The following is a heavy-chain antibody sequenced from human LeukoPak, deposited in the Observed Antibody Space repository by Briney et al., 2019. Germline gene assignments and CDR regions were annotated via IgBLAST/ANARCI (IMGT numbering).Heavy chain of an antibody. CDR3: ARHSRRGFKVAATGMDV. Sequence: PSETLSLTCAVYGGSFSGYYWSWIRQPPGKGLEWIGEINHSGSTNYNPSLKSRVTISVDTSKNQFSLKLSSVTAADTAVYYCARHSRRGFKVAATGMDVWGKGTTVTISS. J-gene: IGHJ6*04. CDR2: INHSGST. CDR1: GGSFSGYY. D-gene: IGHD2-15*01. V-gene: IGHV4-34*01.